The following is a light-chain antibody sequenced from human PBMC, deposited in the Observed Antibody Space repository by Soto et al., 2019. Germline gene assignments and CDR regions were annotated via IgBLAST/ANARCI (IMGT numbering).Light chain of an antibody. J-gene: IGKJ2*01. CDR3: QRRYSTPYT. V-gene: IGKV1-39*01. Sequence: DIQMTQSPSSLSASVGDRVTITCRASQSISSYLNWYQQKPGKAPKLLIYAASSLQSGVPSRFSGSGSGTDFTLTIGSLQPEDFATYCGQRRYSTPYTFGQGTKLEIK. CDR2: AAS. CDR1: QSISSY.